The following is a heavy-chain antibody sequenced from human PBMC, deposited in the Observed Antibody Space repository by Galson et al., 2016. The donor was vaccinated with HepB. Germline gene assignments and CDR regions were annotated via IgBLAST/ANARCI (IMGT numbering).Heavy chain of an antibody. CDR3: AKVSRNHPNPRGNSWYPSDY. Sequence: SLRLACAASGFTFSSYAMTWVRQAPGKGQEWVSVIGGSGGGPYFADSVKVRFTLSRDNSENTLYLQMNSLRAEDTAVYYYAKVSRNHPNPRGNSWYPSDYWGQGTLVTVSS. CDR2: IGGSGGGP. CDR1: GFTFSSYA. V-gene: IGHV3-23*01. J-gene: IGHJ4*02. D-gene: IGHD6-13*01.